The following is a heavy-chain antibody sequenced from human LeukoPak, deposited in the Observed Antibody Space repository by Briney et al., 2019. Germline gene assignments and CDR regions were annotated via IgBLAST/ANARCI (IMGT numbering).Heavy chain of an antibody. CDR3: ARHGLQGYSSSWPIIYYGMDV. Sequence: GESLKISCKGSGYSFTNYWIGWVRQMPGKGLEWMGIIYPGDSDTRYSPSFQGQVTISADKSISTAYLQWNSLKASDTAMYYCARHGLQGYSSSWPIIYYGMDVWGQGTTVTVSS. CDR1: GYSFTNYW. V-gene: IGHV5-51*01. CDR2: IYPGDSDT. D-gene: IGHD6-13*01. J-gene: IGHJ6*02.